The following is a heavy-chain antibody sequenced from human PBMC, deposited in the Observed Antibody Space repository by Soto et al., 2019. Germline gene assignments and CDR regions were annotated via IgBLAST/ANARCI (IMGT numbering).Heavy chain of an antibody. CDR1: GFTFSSYS. D-gene: IGHD3-10*01. CDR3: ARGSGWFGESTIASNAFDI. V-gene: IGHV3-48*02. J-gene: IGHJ3*02. Sequence: EVQLVESGGGLVQPGGSLRLSCAASGFTFSSYSMNWVRQAPGKGLEWVSYISSSSSTIYYADSVKGRFTISRDNAKNSLYLQMNSLRDEDTAVYYCARGSGWFGESTIASNAFDIWVQGTMVTVSS. CDR2: ISSSSSTI.